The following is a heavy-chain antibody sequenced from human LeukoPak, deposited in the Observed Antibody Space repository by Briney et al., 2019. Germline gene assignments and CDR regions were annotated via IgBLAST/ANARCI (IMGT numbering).Heavy chain of an antibody. J-gene: IGHJ4*02. D-gene: IGHD2-2*01. CDR3: ARESCSSTSCYFDY. Sequence: PSQTLSLTCTVSGGSISSGGYYWSWIRQHPGKGLEWIGYIYYSGSTNYNPSLKSRVTISVDTSKNQFSLKLSSVTAADTAVYYCARESCSSTSCYFDYWGQGTLVTVSS. CDR2: IYYSGST. V-gene: IGHV4-31*03. CDR1: GGSISSGGYY.